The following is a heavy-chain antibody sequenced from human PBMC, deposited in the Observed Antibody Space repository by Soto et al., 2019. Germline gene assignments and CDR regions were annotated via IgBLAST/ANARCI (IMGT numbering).Heavy chain of an antibody. CDR1: GGTFSSYA. J-gene: IGHJ6*02. CDR2: IIPIFGTA. Sequence: SVKVSCKASGGTFSSYAISWVRQAPGQGLERMGGIIPIFGTANYAQKFQGRVTITADESTSTAYMELSSLRSEDTAVYYCARDRSPSESSWYVHYYYGMDVWGQGTTVTVSS. CDR3: ARDRSPSESSWYVHYYYGMDV. D-gene: IGHD6-13*01. V-gene: IGHV1-69*13.